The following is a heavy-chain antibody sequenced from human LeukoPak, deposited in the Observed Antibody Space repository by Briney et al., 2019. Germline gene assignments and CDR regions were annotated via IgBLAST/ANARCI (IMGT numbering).Heavy chain of an antibody. CDR1: GGSISSYY. V-gene: IGHV4-59*01. CDR2: IYYSGST. J-gene: IGHJ4*02. D-gene: IGHD3-3*01. CDR3: ARESRSYGRSGFDY. Sequence: SETLSLTXTVSGGSISSYYWSWIQQPPGKGLEWIGYIYYSGSTNYNPSLKSRVTISVDTSKNQFSLKLSSVTAADTAVYYCARESRSYGRSGFDYWGQGTLVTVSS.